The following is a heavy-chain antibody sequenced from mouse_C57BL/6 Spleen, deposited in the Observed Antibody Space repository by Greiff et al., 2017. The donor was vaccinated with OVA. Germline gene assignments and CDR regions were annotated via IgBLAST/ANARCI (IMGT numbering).Heavy chain of an antibody. Sequence: EVHLVESGGDLVKPGGSLKLSCAASGFTFSSYGMSWVRQTPDKRLEWVATISSGGSYTYYPDSVKGRFTISRDNAKNTLYLQMSSLKSEDTAMYYCARQGPHFDYWGQGTTLTVSS. CDR1: GFTFSSYG. J-gene: IGHJ2*01. CDR2: ISSGGSYT. CDR3: ARQGPHFDY. V-gene: IGHV5-6*01.